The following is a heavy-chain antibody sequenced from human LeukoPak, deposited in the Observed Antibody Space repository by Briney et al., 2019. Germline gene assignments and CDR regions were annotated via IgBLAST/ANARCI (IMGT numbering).Heavy chain of an antibody. D-gene: IGHD3-10*01. CDR2: IFHSGRT. Sequence: SETLSLTCTVSGDSIRSSRYYWGWIRQPPGRGLVWIATIFHSGRTYNNTSLTSRLTIPVDPSKNQFSQKMTSVTAADTAVYYCARHAAIRNYLGSLDQWSRGTLVTVSS. J-gene: IGHJ4*02. V-gene: IGHV4-39*01. CDR3: ARHAAIRNYLGSLDQ. CDR1: GDSIRSSRYY.